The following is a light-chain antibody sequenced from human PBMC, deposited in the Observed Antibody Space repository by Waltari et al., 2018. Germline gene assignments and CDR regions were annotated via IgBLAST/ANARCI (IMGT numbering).Light chain of an antibody. Sequence: QLVLTQSPSASASLGASVKLTCPLSSGQSSNVTAWHHQQPEKGPRYLMKVNSDGSHSKGDKIPDRFSGSSSGAEHYLTISSLQSEDEADYYCQTGGHGTWVFGGGTKLTVL. CDR1: SGQSSNV. J-gene: IGLJ3*02. V-gene: IGLV4-69*01. CDR3: QTGGHGTWV. CDR2: VNSDGSH.